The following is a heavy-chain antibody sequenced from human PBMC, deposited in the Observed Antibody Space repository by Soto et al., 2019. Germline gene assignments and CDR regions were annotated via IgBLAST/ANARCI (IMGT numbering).Heavy chain of an antibody. V-gene: IGHV3-23*01. Sequence: GGSLRLSCAASGFTFSNYAMNWVRQAPGKGLEWVSGISGSGASTFYADSVKGRFTISRDNSKNTLYLQMNSLRVEDTAVYYCAKWGDYWYQEKKYFECWGQGTLVTVSS. J-gene: IGHJ4*02. CDR2: ISGSGAST. D-gene: IGHD2-2*01. CDR1: GFTFSNYA. CDR3: AKWGDYWYQEKKYFEC.